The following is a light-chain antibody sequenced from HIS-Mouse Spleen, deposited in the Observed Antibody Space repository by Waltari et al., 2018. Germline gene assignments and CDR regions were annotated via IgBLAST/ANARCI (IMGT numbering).Light chain of an antibody. CDR1: NSGRKS. J-gene: IGLJ2*01. CDR2: DDS. CDR3: QVWDSSSDHVV. Sequence: SYVLTQPPSVSVAPGKTARITCGGNNSGRKSVHWYQQKPGQAPGLVVYDDSDRPSGIPERFSGSNSGNTATLTISRVEAGDEADYYCQVWDSSSDHVVFGGGTKLTVL. V-gene: IGLV3-21*03.